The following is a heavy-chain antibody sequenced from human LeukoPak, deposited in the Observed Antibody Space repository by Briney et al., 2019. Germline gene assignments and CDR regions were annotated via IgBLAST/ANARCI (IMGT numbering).Heavy chain of an antibody. CDR2: IYYSGST. CDR1: GGSISSYY. Sequence: PSETLSLTCTVSGGSISSYYWSWIRQPPGKGLEWIGYIYYSGSTNYNPSLKSWVTISVDTSKNQFSLKLSSVTAADTAVYYCARVRPYGDYAQFDYWGQGTLVTVSS. CDR3: ARVRPYGDYAQFDY. J-gene: IGHJ4*02. V-gene: IGHV4-59*01. D-gene: IGHD4-17*01.